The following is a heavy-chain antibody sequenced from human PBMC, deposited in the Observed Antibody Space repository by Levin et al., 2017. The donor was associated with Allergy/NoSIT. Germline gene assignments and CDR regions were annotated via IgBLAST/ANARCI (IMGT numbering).Heavy chain of an antibody. CDR3: ARDSLTQLRGVPLDS. CDR2: VNRDGHT. CDR1: GGSFSDFY. D-gene: IGHD3-10*01. Sequence: KPSETLSLTCAIYGGSFSDFYWSWVRQSPGKGLEWIGEVNRDGHTNYNPSLESRVTLSVDTSKNQFFLELKSMTAADTGVYFCARDSLTQLRGVPLDSWGQGTLVTVSS. V-gene: IGHV4-34*01. J-gene: IGHJ4*02.